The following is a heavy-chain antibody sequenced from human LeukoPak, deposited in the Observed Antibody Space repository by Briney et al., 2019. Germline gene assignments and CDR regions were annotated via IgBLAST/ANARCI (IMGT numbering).Heavy chain of an antibody. V-gene: IGHV1-69*06. CDR2: IIPIFGTA. CDR1: GGTFSSYA. D-gene: IGHD5-12*01. CDR3: ARASRGYSGYDYGDNWFDP. Sequence: ASVKVSCKASGGTFSSYAISWVRQAPGQGLEWMGGIIPIFGTANYAQKFQGRVTITADKSTSTAYMELSSLRSEDTAVYYCARASRGYSGYDYGDNWFDPWGQGTLVTVSS. J-gene: IGHJ5*02.